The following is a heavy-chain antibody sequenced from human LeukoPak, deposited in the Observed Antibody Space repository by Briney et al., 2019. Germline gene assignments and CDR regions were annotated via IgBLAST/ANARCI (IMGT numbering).Heavy chain of an antibody. V-gene: IGHV3-48*03. CDR1: GFTFSSYE. CDR3: AREDALVIAAAGRYYYGMDV. J-gene: IGHJ6*04. Sequence: GGSLRLSCAASGFTFSSYEMNWVRQAPGKGLEWVSYISSSGSTIYYADSVKGRFTISRDNAKNSLYLQMNSLRAEDTAVYYCAREDALVIAAAGRYYYGMDVWGKGATVTVSS. CDR2: ISSSGSTI. D-gene: IGHD6-13*01.